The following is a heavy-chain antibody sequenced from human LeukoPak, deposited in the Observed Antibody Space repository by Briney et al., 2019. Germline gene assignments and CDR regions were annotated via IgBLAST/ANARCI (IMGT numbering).Heavy chain of an antibody. J-gene: IGHJ6*03. CDR3: ARCYYGSGSYYTGYYYYYMDV. V-gene: IGHV1-69*13. D-gene: IGHD3-10*01. Sequence: SVKVSCKASGGTFSSYAISWVRQAPGQGLEWMGGIIPIFGTANYAQKFQGRVTITADESTSTAYMELSSLRSEDTAVYYCARCYYGSGSYYTGYYYYYMDVWGKGTTVTISS. CDR1: GGTFSSYA. CDR2: IIPIFGTA.